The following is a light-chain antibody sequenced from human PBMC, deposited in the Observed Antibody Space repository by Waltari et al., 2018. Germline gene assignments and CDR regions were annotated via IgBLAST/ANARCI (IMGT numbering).Light chain of an antibody. V-gene: IGKV1-5*03. CDR3: QQYNTDYT. J-gene: IGKJ2*01. CDR1: QSITSW. Sequence: DVQMTQSPSTLSASVGDTVSITCRASQSITSWLAWYQQKAGKAPKVLISKASTLESGVPSRFSGSESGTEFTLTISNLQPDDFATYYCQQYNTDYTFGQGTILEIK. CDR2: KAS.